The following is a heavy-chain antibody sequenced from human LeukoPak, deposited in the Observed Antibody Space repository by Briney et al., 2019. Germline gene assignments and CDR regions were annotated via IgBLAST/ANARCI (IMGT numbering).Heavy chain of an antibody. CDR2: IYYSGST. J-gene: IGHJ4*02. V-gene: IGHV4-59*08. Sequence: SETLTLTCTVSGGTFSSYFWSWIPQPPGKGLEWIGYIYYSGSTNYNPSLKSRVTMSVDTSKNQFSLKLSSVTAADTAVYYCARIDRAVAGTIDYWGQGTLVTVSS. CDR3: ARIDRAVAGTIDY. CDR1: GGTFSSYF. D-gene: IGHD6-19*01.